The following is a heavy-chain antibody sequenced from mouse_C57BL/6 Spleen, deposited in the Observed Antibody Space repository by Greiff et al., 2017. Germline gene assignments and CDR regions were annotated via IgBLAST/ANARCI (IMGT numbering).Heavy chain of an antibody. D-gene: IGHD1-1*01. J-gene: IGHJ4*01. CDR2: IDPANGNT. Sequence: VQLQQSVAELVRPGASVKLSCTASGFNIKNTYMHWVKQRPEQGLEWIGRIDPANGNTKYAPKFQGKATITADTSSNTAYLQLSSLTSEDTAIYYCARTSLIYYYGSSYEDAMDYWGQGTSVTVSS. CDR3: ARTSLIYYYGSSYEDAMDY. CDR1: GFNIKNTY. V-gene: IGHV14-3*01.